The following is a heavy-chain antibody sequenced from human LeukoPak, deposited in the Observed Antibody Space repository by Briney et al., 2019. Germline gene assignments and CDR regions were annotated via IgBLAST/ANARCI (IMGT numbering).Heavy chain of an antibody. D-gene: IGHD6-19*01. CDR2: ISGGSDHT. Sequence: TGGSLRLSCAASGFTFRDYWVSWIRQAPGKGLEWVSYISGGSDHTNYADSVKGRFTISRDNARNSLYLQMNSLRDEDTAVYYCAKDIGQWLVLVFDYWGQGTLVTVSS. J-gene: IGHJ4*02. CDR3: AKDIGQWLVLVFDY. CDR1: GFTFRDYW. V-gene: IGHV3-11*05.